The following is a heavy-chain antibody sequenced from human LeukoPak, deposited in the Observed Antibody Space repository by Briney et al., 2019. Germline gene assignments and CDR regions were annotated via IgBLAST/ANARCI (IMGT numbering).Heavy chain of an antibody. CDR1: GYSISSGYY. J-gene: IGHJ4*02. D-gene: IGHD5-12*01. V-gene: IGHV4-38-2*02. CDR3: ARDRMDIVATITAEDPFFDY. CDR2: IYHSGST. Sequence: SETLSLTCAVSGYSISSGYYWGWIRQPPGKGLEWIGSIYHSGSTYYNPSLKSRVTISVDTSKNQFSLKLSSVTAADTAVYYCARDRMDIVATITAEDPFFDYWGQGTLVTVSS.